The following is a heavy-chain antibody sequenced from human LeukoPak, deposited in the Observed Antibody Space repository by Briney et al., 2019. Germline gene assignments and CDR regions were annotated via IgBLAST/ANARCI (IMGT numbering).Heavy chain of an antibody. D-gene: IGHD3-3*01. CDR3: ARLFWNGYYPISFDHYYGMDV. V-gene: IGHV3-23*01. J-gene: IGHJ6*02. CDR1: RFTFSRNA. CDR2: ISSSGGNT. Sequence: GGSLRLSCAVSRFTFSRNAMSWVRQAPGKGLEWISAISSSGGNTYYADSVKGRFTLSRDNSKNTLYLEMSSLRAEDTALYYCARLFWNGYYPISFDHYYGMDVWGQGTTVTVSS.